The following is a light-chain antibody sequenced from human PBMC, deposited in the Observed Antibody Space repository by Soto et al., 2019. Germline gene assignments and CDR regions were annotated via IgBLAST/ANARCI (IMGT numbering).Light chain of an antibody. CDR3: QRTYNALFT. CDR1: QGIRND. CDR2: GAF. Sequence: AIQMTQSPSSLSASVGDRVTITCRASQGIRNDLGWYQQKPGNAPKLLIYGAFNLQTGVPSRFSGSGFGSDFTLTISSLQPEDVATYYGQRTYNALFTFGPGTKVDIK. V-gene: IGKV1-6*01. J-gene: IGKJ3*01.